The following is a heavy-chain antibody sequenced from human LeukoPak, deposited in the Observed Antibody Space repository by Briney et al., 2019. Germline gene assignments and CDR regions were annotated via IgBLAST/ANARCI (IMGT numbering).Heavy chain of an antibody. J-gene: IGHJ4*02. CDR3: ARDSWESSRNFDY. CDR1: GGSISSYY. Sequence: SETLSLTCTVSGGSISSYYWSWIRQPPGKGLEWIGYIYYSGSTNYNPSLKSRVTISVDTSKNQFSLKLSSVTAADTAVYYCARDSWESSRNFDYWGQGTLVTVSS. D-gene: IGHD6-13*01. CDR2: IYYSGST. V-gene: IGHV4-59*01.